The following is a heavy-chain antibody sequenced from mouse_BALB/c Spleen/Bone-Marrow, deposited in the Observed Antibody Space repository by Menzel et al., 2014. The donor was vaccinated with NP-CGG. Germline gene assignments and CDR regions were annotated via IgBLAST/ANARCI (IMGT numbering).Heavy chain of an antibody. Sequence: VQLQQSGAELMKPGAPVKISCKATGYTFSSYWIEWVKQRPGHGLEWIGEILPGSGSIKYNEKFKGKATFTADTSSNTAYMQLSSLTSEDSAVYYCASPIYYGNYGFAYWGQGTLVTVSA. J-gene: IGHJ3*01. D-gene: IGHD2-1*01. CDR1: GYTFSSYW. CDR2: ILPGSGSI. CDR3: ASPIYYGNYGFAY. V-gene: IGHV1-9*01.